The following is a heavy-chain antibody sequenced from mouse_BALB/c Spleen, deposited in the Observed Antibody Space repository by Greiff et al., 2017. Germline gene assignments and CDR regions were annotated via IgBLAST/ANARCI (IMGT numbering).Heavy chain of an antibody. CDR2: ISSGSSTI. V-gene: IGHV5-17*02. J-gene: IGHJ3*01. Sequence: EVQVVESGGGLVQPGGSRKLSCAASGFTFSSFGMHWVRQAPEKGLEWVAYISSGSSTIYYADTVKGRFTISRDNPKNTLFLQMTSLRSEDTAMYYCARYDAYWGQGTLVTVSA. D-gene: IGHD2-14*01. CDR3: ARYDAY. CDR1: GFTFSSFG.